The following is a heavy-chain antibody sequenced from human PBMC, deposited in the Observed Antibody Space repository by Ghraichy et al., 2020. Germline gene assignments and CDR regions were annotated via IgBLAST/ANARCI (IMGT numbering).Heavy chain of an antibody. V-gene: IGHV4-39*07. D-gene: IGHD2-2*01. CDR2: IYYSGST. Sequence: SETLSLTCTVSGGSISSSSYYWGWIRQPPGKGLEWIGSIYYSGSTYYNPSLKSRVTISVDTSKNQFSLKLSSVTAADTAVYYCASLTINQPLGYCSSTSCYYNNWFDPWGQRTLVTVSS. J-gene: IGHJ5*02. CDR3: ASLTINQPLGYCSSTSCYYNNWFDP. CDR1: GGSISSSSYY.